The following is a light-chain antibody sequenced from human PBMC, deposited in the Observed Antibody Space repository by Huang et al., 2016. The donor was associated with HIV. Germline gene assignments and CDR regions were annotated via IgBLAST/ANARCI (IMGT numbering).Light chain of an antibody. CDR1: HDISNS. CDR2: DAS. J-gene: IGKJ2*01. V-gene: IGKV1-NL1*01. CDR3: QQYYVAPMYT. Sequence: DIQMTQSPSSLSASVGDRVTITCRASHDISNSLAWYQQKLGKAPKLLVYDASKLESGVPARLSGWGSGTDYTLTINSLQPEDFATYYCQQYYVAPMYTFGQGTKLEIK.